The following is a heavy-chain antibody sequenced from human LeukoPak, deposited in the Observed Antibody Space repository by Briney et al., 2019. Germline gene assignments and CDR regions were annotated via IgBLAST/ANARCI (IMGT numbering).Heavy chain of an antibody. CDR1: GFTFRNDW. J-gene: IGHJ4*02. Sequence: QPGGSLRLSCAASGFTFRNDWMSWVPQAPGKGLEGGANVKQEGSEKDYVDSVKGRFTISRDNAKNLLYLQMNSLRTEDTAVYYCSRVGPGGAGAFDYWGQGTLVTVSS. CDR3: SRVGPGGAGAFDY. V-gene: IGHV3-7*03. CDR2: VKQEGSEK. D-gene: IGHD6-13*01.